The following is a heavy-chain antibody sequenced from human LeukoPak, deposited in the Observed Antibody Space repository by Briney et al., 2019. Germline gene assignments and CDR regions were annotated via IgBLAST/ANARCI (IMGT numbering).Heavy chain of an antibody. D-gene: IGHD3-22*01. CDR3: ARDLYYYDSSGYNPPFDY. CDR2: IYTSGST. V-gene: IGHV4-4*07. J-gene: IGHJ4*02. CDR1: GGSISSYY. Sequence: SETLSLTCTVSGGSISSYYWSWIRQPAGKGLEWIGRIYTSGSTNYNPSLKSRVTMSVDTSKNQFSLKLRSVTAADTAVYYCARDLYYYDSSGYNPPFDYWGQGTLVTVSS.